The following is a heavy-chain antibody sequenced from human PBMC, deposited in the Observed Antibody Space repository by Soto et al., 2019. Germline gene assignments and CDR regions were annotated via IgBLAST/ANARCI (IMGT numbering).Heavy chain of an antibody. CDR2: ISAYNGNT. J-gene: IGHJ3*02. V-gene: IGHV1-18*04. CDR3: ARERRYFDWSPTPDAFDI. D-gene: IGHD3-9*01. CDR1: GYTFTSYG. Sequence: ASVKVSCKASGYTFTSYGISWVRQAPGQGLEWMGWISAYNGNTNYAQKLQGRVTMTTDTSTSTANMELRSLRSDDSAVYYCARERRYFDWSPTPDAFDIWGQGTMVTVSS.